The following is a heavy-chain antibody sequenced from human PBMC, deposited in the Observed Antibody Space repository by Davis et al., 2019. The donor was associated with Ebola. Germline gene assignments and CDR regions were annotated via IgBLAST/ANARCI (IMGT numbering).Heavy chain of an antibody. V-gene: IGHV3-74*01. CDR1: GFTFSSYW. Sequence: GESLKISCAASGFTFSSYWMHWVRQAPGKGLVWVSRINSDGSSTSYADSVKGRFTISRDNAKNTLYLQMNSLRAEDTAVYYCAREGYYYDSSGYSYYFDYWGQGILVTVSS. CDR3: AREGYYYDSSGYSYYFDY. D-gene: IGHD3-22*01. J-gene: IGHJ4*02. CDR2: INSDGSST.